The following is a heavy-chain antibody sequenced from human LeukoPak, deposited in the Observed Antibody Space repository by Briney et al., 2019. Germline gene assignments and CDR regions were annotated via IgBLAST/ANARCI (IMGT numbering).Heavy chain of an antibody. CDR1: GFTFSNYA. J-gene: IGHJ4*02. V-gene: IGHV3-23*01. CDR3: AKWGDYDILTGYYDSDY. CDR2: IGGRGGCT. D-gene: IGHD3-9*01. Sequence: GGSLRLSCAASGFTFSNYAMSWVRQAPGKGLEWVSAIGGRGGCTYYADSVKGRFTVSRDDSKNTLYLQMNSLRAEDTAVYYCAKWGDYDILTGYYDSDYWGQGTLVTVSS.